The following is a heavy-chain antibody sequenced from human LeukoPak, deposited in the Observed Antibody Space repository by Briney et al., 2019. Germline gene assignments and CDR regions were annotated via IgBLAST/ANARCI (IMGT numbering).Heavy chain of an antibody. Sequence: ASETLSLTCTVSGGSISSSSYYWGWIRQPPGKGLEWIGSIYYSGSTYYNPSLRSRVTISVDTSKNHFSLKLSSVTAADTAVYYCARGSGYYYGDFDYWGQGSLVTVSS. J-gene: IGHJ4*02. D-gene: IGHD3-22*01. CDR1: GGSISSSSYY. CDR3: ARGSGYYYGDFDY. CDR2: IYYSGST. V-gene: IGHV4-39*02.